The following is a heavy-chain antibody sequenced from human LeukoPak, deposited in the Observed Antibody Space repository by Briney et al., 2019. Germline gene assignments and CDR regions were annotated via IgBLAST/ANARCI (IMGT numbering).Heavy chain of an antibody. V-gene: IGHV4-38-2*01. J-gene: IGHJ4*02. Sequence: SETLSLTCAVSGYSISSGYYWGWIRPPPGKGLEWIGSIYHSGSTYYNPSLKSRVTISVDTSKNQFSLKLSSVTAADTAVYYCATHNDFWSGYYAYYFDYWGQGTLVTVSS. CDR1: GYSISSGYY. CDR2: IYHSGST. CDR3: ATHNDFWSGYYAYYFDY. D-gene: IGHD3-3*01.